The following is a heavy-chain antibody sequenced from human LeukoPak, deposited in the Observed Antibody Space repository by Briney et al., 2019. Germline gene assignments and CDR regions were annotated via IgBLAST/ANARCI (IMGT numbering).Heavy chain of an antibody. CDR3: ARLYYDSSGYYQICYFDY. V-gene: IGHV4-39*01. Sequence: SETLSLSCTVSGGSISSSSYYWGWIRQPPGKGLEWIGSIYYSGSTYYNPSLKSRVTISVDTSKNQFSLNLSSVTAADTAVYYCARLYYDSSGYYQICYFDYWGQGTLVTVSS. J-gene: IGHJ4*02. CDR2: IYYSGST. CDR1: GGSISSSSYY. D-gene: IGHD3-22*01.